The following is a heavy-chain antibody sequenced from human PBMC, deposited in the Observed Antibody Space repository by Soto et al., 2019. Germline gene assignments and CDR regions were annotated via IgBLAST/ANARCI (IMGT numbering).Heavy chain of an antibody. J-gene: IGHJ4*02. CDR2: INTSGGST. V-gene: IGHV1-46*01. CDR1: GYTFTSYY. CDR3: ARESRIAVAGTGGLGY. D-gene: IGHD6-19*01. Sequence: QVQLVQSGAEVKKPGASVKVSCKASGYTFTSYYMHWVRQAPGQGLEWMGIINTSGGSTSYAQKFQGSVTMTRDTSTSTVYMELSSLRSEDTDVYYCARESRIAVAGTGGLGYWGQGTLFTVSS.